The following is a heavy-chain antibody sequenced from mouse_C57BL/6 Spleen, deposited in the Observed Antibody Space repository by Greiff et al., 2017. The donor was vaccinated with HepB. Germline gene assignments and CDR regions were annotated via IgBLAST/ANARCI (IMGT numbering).Heavy chain of an antibody. Sequence: VQLVESGPELVKPGASVKISCKASGYAFSSSWMNWVKQRPGKGLEWIGRIYPGDGDTNYNGKFKGKATLTADKSSSTAYMQLSSLTSEDSAVYFCANDYGSIGWYFDVWGTGTTVTVSS. V-gene: IGHV1-82*01. D-gene: IGHD1-1*01. CDR1: GYAFSSSW. CDR2: IYPGDGDT. CDR3: ANDYGSIGWYFDV. J-gene: IGHJ1*03.